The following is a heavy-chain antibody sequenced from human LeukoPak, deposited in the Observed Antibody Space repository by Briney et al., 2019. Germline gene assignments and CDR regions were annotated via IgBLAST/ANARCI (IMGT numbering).Heavy chain of an antibody. D-gene: IGHD2-15*01. V-gene: IGHV1-18*01. Sequence: GESLKVSCKASGYTFTSYGISWVRQAPGQGLEWMGWISAYNGNTNYAQKLQGRVTMTTDTSTSTAYMELRSLRSDDTAVYYCARGDVVVVVAATGYFDYWGQGTLVTVSS. J-gene: IGHJ4*02. CDR3: ARGDVVVVVAATGYFDY. CDR1: GYTFTSYG. CDR2: ISAYNGNT.